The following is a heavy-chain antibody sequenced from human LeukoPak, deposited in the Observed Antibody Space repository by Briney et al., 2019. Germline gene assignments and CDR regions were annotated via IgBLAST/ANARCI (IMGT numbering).Heavy chain of an antibody. D-gene: IGHD4-23*01. J-gene: IGHJ6*03. CDR3: ARVFGSTVVRGYYYYMDV. V-gene: IGHV4-59*01. CDR2: IYYSGST. Sequence: SETLSLTCTVPGGSITSYYWSWIRQPPGKGLEWIGYIYYSGSTNYNPSLKSRVTISVDRSKNQFSLKLSSVTAADTAVYYCARVFGSTVVRGYYYYMDVWGKGTTVTISS. CDR1: GGSITSYY.